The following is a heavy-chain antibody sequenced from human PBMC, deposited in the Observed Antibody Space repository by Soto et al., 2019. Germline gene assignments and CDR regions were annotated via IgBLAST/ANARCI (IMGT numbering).Heavy chain of an antibody. J-gene: IGHJ4*02. V-gene: IGHV3-7*03. D-gene: IGHD1-1*01. CDR2: IRQDGSEK. CDR3: MTTTRDRHSDY. CDR1: GFSFSSYW. Sequence: GSLRLSCEASGFSFSSYWMTWVRQAPGKRLEYVAIIRQDGSEKKYVDSVMGRFTISRDNAKTSSYLQMNSLRDEDTAVYYCMTTTRDRHSDYRGQGPLVTVSS.